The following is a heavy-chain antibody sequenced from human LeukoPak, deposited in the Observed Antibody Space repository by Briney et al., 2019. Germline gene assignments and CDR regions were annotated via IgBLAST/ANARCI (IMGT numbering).Heavy chain of an antibody. CDR2: IYYSGST. CDR3: ARERYYYGSGSYDY. J-gene: IGHJ4*02. D-gene: IGHD3-10*01. CDR1: SGSISSYY. Sequence: PSETLSLTCTVSSGSISSYYWSWIRQPPGEGLEWIGYIYYSGSTNYNPSLKSRVTISVDTSKNQFSLKLSSVTAADTAVYYCARERYYYGSGSYDYWGQGTLVTVSS. V-gene: IGHV4-59*12.